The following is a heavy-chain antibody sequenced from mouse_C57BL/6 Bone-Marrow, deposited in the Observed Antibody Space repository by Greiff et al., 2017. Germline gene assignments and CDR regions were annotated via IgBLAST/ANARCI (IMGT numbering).Heavy chain of an antibody. V-gene: IGHV14-4*01. D-gene: IGHD2-4*01. J-gene: IGHJ4*01. CDR1: GFNIKDDY. CDR3: STGYDYDFDY. Sequence: VQLQQSGAELVRPGASVKLSCTASGFNIKDDYMNWVKQRPEQGLEWIGWIDPENGDTEYASKFQGKATITADTSSNTAYLQLSSLTYEYTAVYYCSTGYDYDFDYWGQGTSVTVSS. CDR2: IDPENGDT.